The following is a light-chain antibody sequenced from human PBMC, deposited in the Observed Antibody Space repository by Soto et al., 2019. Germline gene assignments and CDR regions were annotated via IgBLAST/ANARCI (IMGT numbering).Light chain of an antibody. CDR1: TSDVGGYNY. CDR3: CSYAGSYSFYV. V-gene: IGLV2-11*01. Sequence: QSALTQPRSVSGSPGQSVTISCTGTTSDVGGYNYVSWYQQHPGKAPKLIIYDVFTRPSGVPDRFSGSKSGNTASLTISGLQAQDEADYYCCSYAGSYSFYVFGTGTKLTVL. J-gene: IGLJ1*01. CDR2: DVF.